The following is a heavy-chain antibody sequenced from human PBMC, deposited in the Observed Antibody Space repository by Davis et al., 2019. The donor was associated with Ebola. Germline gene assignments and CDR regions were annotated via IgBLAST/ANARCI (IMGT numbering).Heavy chain of an antibody. CDR3: AKVRGPGYSSSWYFDY. J-gene: IGHJ4*02. D-gene: IGHD6-13*01. Sequence: GESLKISCAASGFTFSSYALHWVRQAPGKGLEWVSLISGDGGSTYYADSVKGRFTISRDNSKNSLYLQMNSLRTEDTALYYCAKVRGPGYSSSWYFDYWGQGTLVTVSS. V-gene: IGHV3-43*02. CDR2: ISGDGGST. CDR1: GFTFSSYA.